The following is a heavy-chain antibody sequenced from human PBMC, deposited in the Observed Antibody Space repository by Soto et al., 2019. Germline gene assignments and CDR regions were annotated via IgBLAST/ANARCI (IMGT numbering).Heavy chain of an antibody. CDR2: VYYSGTT. V-gene: IGHV4-61*08. CDR1: GGSLYRGGYS. J-gene: IGHJ5*02. CDR3: ARSDDSTSYPLDL. D-gene: IGHD4-4*01. Sequence: PSGTPSLPCPVSGGSLYRGGYSLGWVRQPPGKGLEWIGYVYYSGTTNYNPFLKSRVTLSLDKSKNQFSLKMNSVTAADTAVYFCARSDDSTSYPLDLWGPGTLVTVSS.